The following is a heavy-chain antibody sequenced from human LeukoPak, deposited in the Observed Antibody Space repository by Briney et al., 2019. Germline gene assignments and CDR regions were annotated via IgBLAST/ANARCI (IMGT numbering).Heavy chain of an antibody. V-gene: IGHV3-7*01. CDR3: ARDDYDSSTPYFFDY. CDR2: IKQDGSDK. J-gene: IGHJ4*02. CDR1: GFTFSSYW. D-gene: IGHD3-22*01. Sequence: GGSLRLSCAASGFTFSSYWMSWVRQAPGKGLEWVANIKQDGSDKYYVDSVKGRFTISRDNAKNSLYLQMNSLRAEDTAVYYCARDDYDSSTPYFFDYWGQGTLVTVSS.